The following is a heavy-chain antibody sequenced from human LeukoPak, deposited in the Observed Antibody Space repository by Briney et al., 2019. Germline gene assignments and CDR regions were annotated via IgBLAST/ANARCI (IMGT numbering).Heavy chain of an antibody. CDR2: ISGSGGST. CDR1: GFTFSSYA. D-gene: IGHD2-15*01. Sequence: GGSLRLSCAASGFTFSSYAMSWVRQAPGKGLEWVSAISGSGGSTYYADSVKGRFTISRDNSKSTLYLQKNSLRAEDTAVYYCAREGPGSRGGTDYYSYGMDVWGEGTTVTVSS. V-gene: IGHV3-23*01. J-gene: IGHJ6*04. CDR3: AREGPGSRGGTDYYSYGMDV.